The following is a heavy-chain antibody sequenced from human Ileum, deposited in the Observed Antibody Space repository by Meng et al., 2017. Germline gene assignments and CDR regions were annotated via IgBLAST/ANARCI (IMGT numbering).Heavy chain of an antibody. D-gene: IGHD1-26*01. CDR2: ISDGGGNT. V-gene: IGHV3-23*01. J-gene: IGHJ5*02. CDR1: GFTFKNYA. CDR3: AKDLGPGGTGATYHH. Sequence: GESLKISCAASGFTFKNYAMGWVRQAPGKGLEWVSGISDGGGNTKYSDSVKGRFNVYRDNSDNTLFLQMNDLRTDDTGVYYCAKDLGPGGTGATYHHWGQGALVTVSS.